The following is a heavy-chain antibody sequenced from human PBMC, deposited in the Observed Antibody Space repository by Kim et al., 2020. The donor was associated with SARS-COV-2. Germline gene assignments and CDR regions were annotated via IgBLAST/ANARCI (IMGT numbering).Heavy chain of an antibody. CDR3: ARGGPFAIILDWYFDL. V-gene: IGHV3-30*04. CDR1: GFTFNNYA. CDR2: MSHDGRNE. J-gene: IGHJ2*01. Sequence: GGSLRLSCAASGFTFNNYAMHWVRQAPGKGLEWVAVMSHDGRNELYTDSVKGRFTISRDNSKSTLYLQMTSLRAEDTAVYYCARGGPFAIILDWYFDLWGRGTLVTVSS.